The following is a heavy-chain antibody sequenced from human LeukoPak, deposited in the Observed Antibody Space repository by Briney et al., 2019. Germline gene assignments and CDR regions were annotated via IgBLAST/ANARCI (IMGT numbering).Heavy chain of an antibody. V-gene: IGHV3-74*01. CDR3: AKDFSSGYYYVDY. J-gene: IGHJ4*02. Sequence: GGSLRLSCAASGFTFSSYWMHWVRQAPGKGLVWVSRINSDGSSTSYADSVKGRFTISRDNAKNSLYLQMNSLRAEDTALYYCAKDFSSGYYYVDYWGQGTLVTVSS. CDR2: INSDGSST. CDR1: GFTFSSYW. D-gene: IGHD3-22*01.